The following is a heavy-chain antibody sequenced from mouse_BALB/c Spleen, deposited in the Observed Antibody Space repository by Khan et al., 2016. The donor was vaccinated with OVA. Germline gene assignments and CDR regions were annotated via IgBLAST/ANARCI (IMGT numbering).Heavy chain of an antibody. J-gene: IGHJ4*01. CDR2: INYSGST. CDR3: ARDGSRYNYAMDY. Sequence: EVQLVESGPGLVKPSQSLSLTCTVTGYSITSDYAWNWIRQFPGNKLEWMGYINYSGSTNYSPALKSRISITRDTSKNQFFLQLNSVTTAETATYYCARDGSRYNYAMDYWGQGTSVTVSS. D-gene: IGHD2-3*01. V-gene: IGHV3-2*02. CDR1: GYSITSDYA.